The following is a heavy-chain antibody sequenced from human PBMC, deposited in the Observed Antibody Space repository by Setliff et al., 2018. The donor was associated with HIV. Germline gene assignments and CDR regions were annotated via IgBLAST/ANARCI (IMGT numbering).Heavy chain of an antibody. J-gene: IGHJ3*02. Sequence: SVKVSCKASGDTFRMDTISWLRQAPGHGPEWMGGIVAAFGSTTYAQKFQGRVRITAGASTSTVYMELRSLTPEDTAVYYCARDGSGILRGTFDIWGQGTLVTVSS. CDR1: GDTFRMDT. D-gene: IGHD3-10*01. CDR2: IVAAFGST. CDR3: ARDGSGILRGTFDI. V-gene: IGHV1-69*13.